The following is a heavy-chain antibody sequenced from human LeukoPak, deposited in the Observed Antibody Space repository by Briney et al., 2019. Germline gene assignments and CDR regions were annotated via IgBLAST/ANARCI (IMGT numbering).Heavy chain of an antibody. CDR1: GFTFSSYA. CDR3: ANLFGVDSY. J-gene: IGHJ4*02. Sequence: GGSLRLSCAASGFTFSSYAMHWVRQAPGKGLEWVAVISYDGSNKYYADSVKGRFTISRDNSKNTLYLQMNSLRAEDTAVYYCANLFGVDSYWGQGTLVTVSS. D-gene: IGHD3-3*01. CDR2: ISYDGSNK. V-gene: IGHV3-30*04.